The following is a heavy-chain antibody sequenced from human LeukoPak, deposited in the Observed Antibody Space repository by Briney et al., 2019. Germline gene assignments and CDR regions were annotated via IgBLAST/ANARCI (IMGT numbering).Heavy chain of an antibody. J-gene: IGHJ4*02. CDR1: GYSFTSYD. D-gene: IGHD6-19*01. Sequence: ASVKVSCKASGYSFTSYDLNWVRQATGQGPEWMGWMNPNSGNTGYVQKFQGRVTMTRDTSINTAYMELSGLRSEDTAIMAMPGLYFFDSWGQGTLVTVSS. CDR2: MNPNSGNT. V-gene: IGHV1-8*01. CDR3: PGLYFFDS.